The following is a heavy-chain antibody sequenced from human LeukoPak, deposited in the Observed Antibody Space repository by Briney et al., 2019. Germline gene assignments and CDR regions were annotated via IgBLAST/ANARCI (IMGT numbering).Heavy chain of an antibody. J-gene: IGHJ5*02. CDR3: AREAVAGTGVGWFDP. Sequence: PSQTLSLTCTVSGGSISSSSYYWGWIRQPPGKGLEWIGSIYYSGSTYYNPSLKSRVTISVDTSKNLFSLKLSSVTAADTAVYYCAREAVAGTGVGWFDPWGQGTPVTVSS. CDR2: IYYSGST. V-gene: IGHV4-39*02. CDR1: GGSISSSSYY. D-gene: IGHD6-19*01.